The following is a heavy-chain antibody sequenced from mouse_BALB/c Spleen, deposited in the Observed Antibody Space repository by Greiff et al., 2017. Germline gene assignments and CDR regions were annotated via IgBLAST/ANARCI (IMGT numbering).Heavy chain of an antibody. CDR3: ASEKLRLRGFAY. D-gene: IGHD1-2*01. Sequence: EVQEVESGGGLVQPGGSRKLSCAASGFTFSSFGMHWVRQAPEKGLEWVAYISSGSSTIYYADTVKGRFTISRDNPKNTLFLQMTSLRSEDTAMYYCASEKLRLRGFAYWGQGTLVTVSA. CDR2: ISSGSSTI. V-gene: IGHV5-17*02. J-gene: IGHJ3*01. CDR1: GFTFSSFG.